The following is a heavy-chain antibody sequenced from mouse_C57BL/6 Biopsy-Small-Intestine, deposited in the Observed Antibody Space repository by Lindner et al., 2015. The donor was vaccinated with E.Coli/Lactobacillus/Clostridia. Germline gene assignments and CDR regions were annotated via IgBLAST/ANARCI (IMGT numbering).Heavy chain of an antibody. CDR1: GYTFTDYY. CDR2: IYPGSGNT. D-gene: IGHD2-5*01. CDR3: ARGGYSNYFDY. J-gene: IGHJ2*01. Sequence: VQLQESGAELVRPGASVKLSCKASGYTFTDYYINWVKQRPGQGLEWIARIYPGSGNTYYNEKFKGKATLTVDTSSSTAYMELHSLTSEDSAVYFCARGGYSNYFDYWGQGTTLTVSS. V-gene: IGHV1-76*01.